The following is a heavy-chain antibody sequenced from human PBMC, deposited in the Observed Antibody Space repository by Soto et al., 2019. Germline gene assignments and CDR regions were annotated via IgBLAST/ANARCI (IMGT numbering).Heavy chain of an antibody. CDR1: GGSISSSSYY. CDR3: ARDLDYFWSGYPNLYGMDV. CDR2: IYYSGST. Sequence: SETLSLTCTVSGGSISSSSYYWGWIRQPPGKGLEWIGSIYYSGSTYYNPSLKSRVTISVDTSKNQFSLKLSSVTAADTAVYYCARDLDYFWSGYPNLYGMDVWGQGTTVTVSS. J-gene: IGHJ6*02. D-gene: IGHD3-3*01. V-gene: IGHV4-39*02.